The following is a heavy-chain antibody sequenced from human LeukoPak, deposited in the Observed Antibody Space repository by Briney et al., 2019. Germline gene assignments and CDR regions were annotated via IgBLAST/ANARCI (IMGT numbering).Heavy chain of an antibody. CDR2: INPNSGGT. CDR3: ARVGIAAARGAFDI. J-gene: IGHJ3*02. CDR1: GYTFTGYY. V-gene: IGHV1-2*02. Sequence: ASVKVPCTASGYTFTGYYMHWVRQAPGQGLEWMGWINPNSGGTNYAQKFQGRVTMTRDTSISTAYMELSRLRSDDTAVYYCARVGIAAARGAFDIWGQGTMVTVSS. D-gene: IGHD6-13*01.